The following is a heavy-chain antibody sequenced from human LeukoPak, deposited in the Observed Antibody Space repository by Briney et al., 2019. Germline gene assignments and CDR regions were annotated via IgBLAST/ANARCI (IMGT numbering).Heavy chain of an antibody. Sequence: WVRQPPGKGLEWIGSIYYSGSIYYNPSLKSRVTISVDTSKNQFSLKLSSVTAADTAVYYCARRLEEVPAAMGFDPWGQGTLVTVSS. V-gene: IGHV4-39*01. D-gene: IGHD2-2*01. CDR3: ARRLEEVPAAMGFDP. J-gene: IGHJ5*02. CDR2: IYYSGSI.